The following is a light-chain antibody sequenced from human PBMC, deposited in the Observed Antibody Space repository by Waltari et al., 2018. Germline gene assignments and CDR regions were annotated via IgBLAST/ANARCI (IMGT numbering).Light chain of an antibody. Sequence: QSALTQPASVSGSPGQPITISCTGTSSDAGGYNFVSWYQQHPGKVPKLVISDVSKRPSGVSNRFSASKSDNTASLTISGLQAEDEADYYCSSYTSSRTLVFGGGTKLTVL. CDR1: SSDAGGYNF. V-gene: IGLV2-14*03. CDR3: SSYTSSRTLV. J-gene: IGLJ2*01. CDR2: DVS.